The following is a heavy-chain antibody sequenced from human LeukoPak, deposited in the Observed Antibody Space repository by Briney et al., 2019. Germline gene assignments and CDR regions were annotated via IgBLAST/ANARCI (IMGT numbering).Heavy chain of an antibody. J-gene: IGHJ4*02. CDR1: GYTLTELS. V-gene: IGHV1-24*01. CDR3: ARYVGYYDSSGYYYVDY. Sequence: ASVKVSCKVSGYTLTELSMHWVRQAPGKGLEWMGGFDPEDGETIYAQKLQGRVTMTTDTSTSTAYMELRSLRSDDTAVYYCARYVGYYDSSGYYYVDYWGQGTLVTVSS. CDR2: FDPEDGET. D-gene: IGHD3-22*01.